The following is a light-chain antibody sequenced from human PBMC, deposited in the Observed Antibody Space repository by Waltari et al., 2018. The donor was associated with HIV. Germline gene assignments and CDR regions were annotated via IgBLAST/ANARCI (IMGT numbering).Light chain of an antibody. V-gene: IGKV3-11*01. CDR2: DAS. J-gene: IGKJ5*01. CDR3: QVRTNWPPMYT. CDR1: QTVDSY. Sequence: EIVLTQSPDTLSLSPGERATLSCRASQTVDSYLAWYQQKPGQTPRLLMYDASLRATGIPARFSGSGSGTDFTLSISSLEPEDFAVYYCQVRTNWPPMYTFGQGTRLEI.